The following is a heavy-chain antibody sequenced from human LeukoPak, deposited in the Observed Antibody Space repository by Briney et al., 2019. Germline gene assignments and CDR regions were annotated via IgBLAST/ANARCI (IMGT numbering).Heavy chain of an antibody. CDR2: IYNSGRT. J-gene: IGHJ4*02. V-gene: IGHV4-30-4*01. Sequence: PSQTLSLTCIVSGGSISSADYYWSWIRQPPGKGLEWIGYIYNSGRTYYNPSLKSRVTMSVDTSNNQFSLTLSSVTAADTAVYYCARGGIPDYWGQGILVTVSS. CDR3: ARGGIPDY. CDR1: GGSISSADYY. D-gene: IGHD2-21*01.